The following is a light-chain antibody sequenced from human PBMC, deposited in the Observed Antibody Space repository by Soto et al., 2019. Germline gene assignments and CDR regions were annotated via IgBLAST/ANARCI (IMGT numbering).Light chain of an antibody. V-gene: IGKV1-39*01. CDR2: NAS. J-gene: IGKJ4*01. CDR1: QTISTY. Sequence: DIQLTQYPSSLSASVGDTVTITCRASQTISTYLLWYHQKPGRAPNLLIYNASTLHSGVPSNFSGSGSGTDFTLTISGLQPEDFATYHCQQTYSDISFGGGTKVE. CDR3: QQTYSDIS.